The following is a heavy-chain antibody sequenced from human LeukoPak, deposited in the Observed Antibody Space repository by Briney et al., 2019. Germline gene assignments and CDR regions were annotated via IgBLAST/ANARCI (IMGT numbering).Heavy chain of an antibody. CDR2: INHSGST. CDR3: AGAISQSGYFDY. Sequence: SETLSLACAVYGVSLSGYYWGWSRQPPGKGLEWIGEINHSGSTNYNPSLKSRVTISVDTSKNQFSLKLSSVTAADTAVYYCAGAISQSGYFDYWGQRTLVTVSS. CDR1: GVSLSGYY. V-gene: IGHV4-34*01. D-gene: IGHD3-10*01. J-gene: IGHJ4*02.